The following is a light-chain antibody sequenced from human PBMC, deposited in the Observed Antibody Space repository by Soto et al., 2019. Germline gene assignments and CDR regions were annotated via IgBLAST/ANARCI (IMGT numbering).Light chain of an antibody. CDR2: GNI. CDR3: QSYDSSLSGVV. J-gene: IGLJ2*01. CDR1: SCNIGAGYD. Sequence: QSLLTQPPSVSGAPGQRVTISCTGSSCNIGAGYDVHWYQQLPGTAPKLLIYGNINRPSGVPDRFSGSKSGTSASLAITGLQAEDEADYYCQSYDSSLSGVVFGGGTKLTVL. V-gene: IGLV1-40*01.